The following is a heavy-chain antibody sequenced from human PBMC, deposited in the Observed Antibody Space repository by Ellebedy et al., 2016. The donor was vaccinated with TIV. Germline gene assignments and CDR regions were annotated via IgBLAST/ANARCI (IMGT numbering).Heavy chain of an antibody. V-gene: IGHV4-59*01. CDR1: GGSIRNYY. J-gene: IGHJ4*02. CDR3: EASESADSDY. D-gene: IGHD2-2*01. CDR2: IYYSGSR. Sequence: MPSETLSLTCTVSGGSIRNYYCTWIRQLPGKGLKWIGHIYYSGSRNYNPYLKSRVTMSIDTSKNQFSLKLSSVTAAAPAVYYCEASESADSDYWGPGTLVTVSS.